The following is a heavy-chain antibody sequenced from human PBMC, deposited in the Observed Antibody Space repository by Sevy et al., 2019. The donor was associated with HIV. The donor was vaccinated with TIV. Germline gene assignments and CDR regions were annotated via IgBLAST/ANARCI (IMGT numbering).Heavy chain of an antibody. V-gene: IGHV4-34*01. J-gene: IGHJ3*02. CDR3: ARHCSGTSCSHAFDI. D-gene: IGHD2-2*01. CDR1: GGSFSGYY. CDR2: NNHSGST. Sequence: SETLSLTCAVYGGSFSGYYWSWIRQPPGKGLEWIGENNHSGSTNYNPSLKSRVTISVDTSKNQFSLKLSSVTAADTALYYCARHCSGTSCSHAFDIWGQGTMVTVSS.